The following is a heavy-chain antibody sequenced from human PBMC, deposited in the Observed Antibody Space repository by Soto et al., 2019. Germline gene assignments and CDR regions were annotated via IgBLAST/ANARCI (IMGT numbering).Heavy chain of an antibody. J-gene: IGHJ4*02. CDR3: ARGHLWLEN. CDR1: GAATSGFY. D-gene: IGHD3-3*01. V-gene: IGHV4-59*01. Sequence: SEKLSLSSAGSGAATSGFYWSWIRQPPGKGLEYIGYIYYSGSTYYNPSLKSRVTVSLDSSKNQFSLKLASVTAADTAIYYCARGHLWLENWGQGTQVT. CDR2: IYYSGST.